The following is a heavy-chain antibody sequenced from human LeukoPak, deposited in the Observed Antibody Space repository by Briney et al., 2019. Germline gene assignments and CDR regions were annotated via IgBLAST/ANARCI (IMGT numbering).Heavy chain of an antibody. CDR2: ISGSGGST. D-gene: IGHD5-24*01. CDR1: GFTFSSYA. Sequence: PGGSLRLSCAASGFTFSSYAMSWVRQAPGKGLEWVSAISGSGGSTYYADSVKGRFTISRENVENSLYFQMNSLRAEDTAVYYCARAMTGNNWRDFDYWGQGILVTVSS. V-gene: IGHV3-23*01. CDR3: ARAMTGNNWRDFDY. J-gene: IGHJ4*02.